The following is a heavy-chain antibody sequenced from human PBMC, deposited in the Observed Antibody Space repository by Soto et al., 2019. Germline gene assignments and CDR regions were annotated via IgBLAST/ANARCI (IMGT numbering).Heavy chain of an antibody. J-gene: IGHJ4*02. Sequence: PGGSLRLSCAASGFIFSSYGMHWVREAPGKGLEWVAVIWYDGSNKYYADSVKGRFTISRDNSKNTLYLQMNSLRAEDTTVYYCARDRYSSRWHDLDYWGQGTLVTVSS. CDR1: GFIFSSYG. CDR2: IWYDGSNK. CDR3: ARDRYSSRWHDLDY. D-gene: IGHD6-19*01. V-gene: IGHV3-33*01.